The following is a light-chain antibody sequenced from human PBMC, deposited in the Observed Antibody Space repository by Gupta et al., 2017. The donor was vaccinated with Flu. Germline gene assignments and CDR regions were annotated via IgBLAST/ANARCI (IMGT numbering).Light chain of an antibody. CDR1: NIGSKS. Sequence: SYVLTQPPSVSVAPGQTARITCGGKNIGSKSVHWYQQKPGQAPVLVVYADSDRPSGIPERFSGSNSGNTATLTISRVEAGDEADYYCQVWDSSSDRVVFGGGTKLTVL. CDR2: ADS. J-gene: IGLJ2*01. CDR3: QVWDSSSDRVV. V-gene: IGLV3-21*02.